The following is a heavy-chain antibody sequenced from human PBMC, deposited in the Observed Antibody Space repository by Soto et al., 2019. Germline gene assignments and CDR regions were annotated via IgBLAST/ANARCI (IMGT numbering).Heavy chain of an antibody. CDR3: ARRSQGHIVVVTAKGGAFDI. CDR2: IYYSGST. CDR1: GGSISSGGYY. J-gene: IGHJ3*02. D-gene: IGHD2-21*02. Sequence: QVQLQESGPGLVKPSQTLSLTCTVSGGSISSGGYYWSWIRQHPGKGLEWIGYIYYSGSTYYNPSLKSRVTISAATSKNQVSLKLSSVTAAATAVYYCARRSQGHIVVVTAKGGAFDIWGQGTMVTVSS. V-gene: IGHV4-31*03.